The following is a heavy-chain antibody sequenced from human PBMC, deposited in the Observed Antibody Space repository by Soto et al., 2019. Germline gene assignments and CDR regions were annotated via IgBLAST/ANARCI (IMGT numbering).Heavy chain of an antibody. Sequence: GGSLRLSCTASGFTFGDYAMSWVRQAPGKGLEWVGFIRSKAYGGTTEYAASVKGRFTISRDDSKSIAYLQMNSLKTEDTAVYYCTCACGRVYWGQGTLVTVSS. CDR2: IRSKAYGGTT. CDR3: TCACGRVY. CDR1: GFTFGDYA. V-gene: IGHV3-49*04. J-gene: IGHJ4*02.